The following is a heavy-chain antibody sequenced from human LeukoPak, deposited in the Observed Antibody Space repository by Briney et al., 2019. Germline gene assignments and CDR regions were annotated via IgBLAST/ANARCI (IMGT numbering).Heavy chain of an antibody. CDR2: IIPIFGTA. CDR3: ARDYYDFWSGSGRNGNDYYYYYYMDV. V-gene: IGHV1-69*01. CDR1: GGTFSSYA. Sequence: SVKVSCKASGGTFSSYAISWVRQAPGQGLEWMGGIIPIFGTANYAQKFQGRVTITADESTSTAYMELSSLRSEDTAVYYCARDYYDFWSGSGRNGNDYYYYYYMDVWGQGTLVTVSS. D-gene: IGHD3-3*01. J-gene: IGHJ6*03.